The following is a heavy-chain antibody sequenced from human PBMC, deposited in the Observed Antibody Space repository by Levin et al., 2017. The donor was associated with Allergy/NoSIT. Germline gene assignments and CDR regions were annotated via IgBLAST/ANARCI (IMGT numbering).Heavy chain of an antibody. CDR2: IYYNGKP. V-gene: IGHV4-59*11. CDR1: GASMNSHY. J-gene: IGHJ4*02. CDR3: ARDKSGTYFSFED. Sequence: PSETPSLTCTVSGASMNSHYWSWIRQPPGKGLEWIGYIYYNGKPNYNPSLKSRVTISVDTSKNQFSLNMNSVTAADTALYYCARDKSGTYFSFEDWGQGTLVTVSS. D-gene: IGHD1-26*01.